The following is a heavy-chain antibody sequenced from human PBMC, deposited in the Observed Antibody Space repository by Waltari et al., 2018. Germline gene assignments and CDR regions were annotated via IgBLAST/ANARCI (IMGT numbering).Heavy chain of an antibody. CDR3: ARKGDFFDF. Sequence: QVQLQESGPGLVKPSGTLSLSCAVSGGSVSSDNWWSWVRQSPGKGLEWLGEIYHSGTTNYTPSLTSRVTISVDKSKNQLSLKLTSVTAAYTAVYYCARKGDFFDFWGHGTLVTVSS. CDR2: IYHSGTT. D-gene: IGHD2-21*02. CDR1: GGSVSSDNW. V-gene: IGHV4-4*02. J-gene: IGHJ4*01.